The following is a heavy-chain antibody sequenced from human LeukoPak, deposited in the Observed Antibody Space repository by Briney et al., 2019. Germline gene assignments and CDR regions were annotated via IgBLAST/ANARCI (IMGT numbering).Heavy chain of an antibody. CDR2: IYYSGST. Sequence: PSETLSLTCTVSGDSISSSSYYWSWIRQPPGKGLEWIGYIYYSGSTNYNPSLKSRVTMSVDTSKTQFSLKLSSVTAADTAVYYCARGRNTYYYDSSGYLEYYYFDYWGQGTLVTVSS. CDR1: GDSISSSSYY. V-gene: IGHV4-61*05. J-gene: IGHJ4*02. D-gene: IGHD3-22*01. CDR3: ARGRNTYYYDSSGYLEYYYFDY.